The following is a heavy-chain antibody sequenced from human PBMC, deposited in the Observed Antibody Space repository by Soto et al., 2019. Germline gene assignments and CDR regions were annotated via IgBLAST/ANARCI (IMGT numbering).Heavy chain of an antibody. CDR1: GFTFSSYA. CDR2: ISGSGGST. Sequence: GGSLRLSCAASGFTFSSYAMSWVRQAPGKGLEWVSAISGSGGSTYYADSVKGRFTISRDNSKNTLYLQMNSLRAEDTAVNYCAKGGYDSSGYYYYFIDYWGQGTLVTVSS. D-gene: IGHD3-22*01. V-gene: IGHV3-23*01. J-gene: IGHJ4*01. CDR3: AKGGYDSSGYYYYFIDY.